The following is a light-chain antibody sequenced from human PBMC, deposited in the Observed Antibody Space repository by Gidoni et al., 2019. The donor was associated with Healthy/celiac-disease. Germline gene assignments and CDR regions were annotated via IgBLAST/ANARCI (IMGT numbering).Light chain of an antibody. CDR2: GAS. J-gene: IGKJ3*01. CDR3: QQYGSSLRVT. V-gene: IGKV3-20*01. CDR1: QSVSSSY. Sequence: EIVLTQSPGTLSLSPGERATLSCRASQSVSSSYLAWYQQKPGQAPRLLIYGASSRATGIPDRFSGSGSGTDFTLTISRLEPEDFAVYYCQQYGSSLRVTFXPXTKVDIK.